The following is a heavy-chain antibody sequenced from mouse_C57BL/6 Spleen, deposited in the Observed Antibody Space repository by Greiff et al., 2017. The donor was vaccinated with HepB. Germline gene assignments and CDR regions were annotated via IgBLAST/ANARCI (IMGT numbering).Heavy chain of an antibody. V-gene: IGHV1-18*01. J-gene: IGHJ2*01. CDR3: ARRGDRYDGSSYFFDY. CDR2: INPNNGGT. Sequence: EVKVVESGPELVKPGASVKIPCKASGYTFPDYNMDWVKQSHGKSLAWIGDINPNNGGTIYNQKFKGKATLTVDKSSSTAYMERRSLTSEDTAVDYCARRGDRYDGSSYFFDYWGQGTTLTVSS. CDR1: GYTFPDYN. D-gene: IGHD1-1*01.